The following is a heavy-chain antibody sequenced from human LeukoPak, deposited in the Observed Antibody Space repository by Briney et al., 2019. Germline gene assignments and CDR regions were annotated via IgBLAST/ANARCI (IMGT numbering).Heavy chain of an antibody. CDR1: GGSISSYY. V-gene: IGHV4-59*08. Sequence: SETLSLTCTVSGGSISSYYWSWIRQPPGKGLEWIGYIYYSGSTNYNPSLKSRVTISVDTSKNQFSLKLSSVTAADTAVYYCARLREGSSGERNWFDPRGQGTLVTV. D-gene: IGHD6-19*01. J-gene: IGHJ5*02. CDR2: IYYSGST. CDR3: ARLREGSSGERNWFDP.